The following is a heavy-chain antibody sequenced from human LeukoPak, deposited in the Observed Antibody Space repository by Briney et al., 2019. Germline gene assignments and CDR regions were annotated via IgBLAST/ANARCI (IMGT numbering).Heavy chain of an antibody. V-gene: IGHV3-7*01. D-gene: IGHD3-22*01. CDR1: GHPFSNYW. J-gene: IGHJ4*02. Sequence: GGPLTLSCAASGHPFSNYWVTWVRKAPGKGLEWVANIKHDASHRHYVDYVKGRFTISRDNGKNSLYLQMNSLRAEDTAVFYWAKGWRQWFSYDTSGPLESPGYWGRGTLVTVSS. CDR2: IKHDASHR. CDR3: AKGWRQWFSYDTSGPLESPGY.